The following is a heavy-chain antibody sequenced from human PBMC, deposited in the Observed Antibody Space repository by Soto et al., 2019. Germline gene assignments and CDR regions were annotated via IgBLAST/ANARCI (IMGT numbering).Heavy chain of an antibody. J-gene: IGHJ4*02. Sequence: SETLSLTCTVSGGSVSNSYWGWIRQPPGKGLEWVAYAYYSGSTNYNPSLGSRVTISVDKSKNQFSLKMTSVTGADTAVYYCARGRSHEWELLVQYFDYWGQGTLVTAPQ. V-gene: IGHV4-59*02. CDR3: ARGRSHEWELLVQYFDY. CDR2: AYYSGST. D-gene: IGHD1-26*01. CDR1: GGSVSNSY.